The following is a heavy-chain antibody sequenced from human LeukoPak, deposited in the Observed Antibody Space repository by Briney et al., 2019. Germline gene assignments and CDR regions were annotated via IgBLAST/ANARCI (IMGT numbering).Heavy chain of an antibody. J-gene: IGHJ4*02. D-gene: IGHD6-13*01. CDR2: IKQDGSEK. CDR3: AKDGRGSSSWYYWLDY. CDR1: GFSFSSYS. Sequence: SGGSLRLSCAASGFSFSSYSMNWVRQAPGKGLEWVANIKQDGSEKQHVDSVKGRFTISRDNAKNSLYLQMNSLTDEDTAVYYCAKDGRGSSSWYYWLDYWGQGTLVTVSS. V-gene: IGHV3-7*01.